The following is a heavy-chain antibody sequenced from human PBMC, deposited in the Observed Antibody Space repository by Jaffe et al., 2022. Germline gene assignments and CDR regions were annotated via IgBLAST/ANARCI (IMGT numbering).Heavy chain of an antibody. Sequence: QVQLQQWGAGLLKPSETLSLTCAVYGGSFSGYYWSWIRQPPGKGLEWIGEINHSGSTNYNPSLKSRVTISVDTSKNQFSLKLSSVTAADTAVYYCARGVVYSSGWYRRNYFDYWGQGTLVTVSS. CDR3: ARGVVYSSGWYRRNYFDY. CDR2: INHSGST. J-gene: IGHJ4*02. V-gene: IGHV4-34*01. D-gene: IGHD6-19*01. CDR1: GGSFSGYY.